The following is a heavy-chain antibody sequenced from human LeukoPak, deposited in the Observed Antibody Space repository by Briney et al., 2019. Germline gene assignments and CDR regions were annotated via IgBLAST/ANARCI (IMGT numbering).Heavy chain of an antibody. CDR1: GFTFSDYY. V-gene: IGHV3-11*01. CDR3: ARRERRDGYNSFYYYYGMDV. Sequence: GGSLRLSCAASGFTFSDYYMSWIRQAPGKGLEWVSYISSSGSTIYYADSVKGRFTISRDNAKNSLYLQMNSLRAEDTAAYYCARRERRDGYNSFYYYYGMDVWGQGTTVTVSS. CDR2: ISSSGSTI. J-gene: IGHJ6*02. D-gene: IGHD5-24*01.